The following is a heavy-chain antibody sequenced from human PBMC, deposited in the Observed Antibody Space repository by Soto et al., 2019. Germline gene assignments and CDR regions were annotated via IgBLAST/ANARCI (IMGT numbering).Heavy chain of an antibody. J-gene: IGHJ5*02. Sequence: PSETLSLTCTVSGGSISSGDYYWSWIRQPPGKGLEWIGYIYYSGSTYYNPSLKSRVTISVDTSKNQFSLKLSSVTAADTAVYYRARAYYDFWSGYGSWFDPWGQGTLVTVSS. CDR3: ARAYYDFWSGYGSWFDP. CDR2: IYYSGST. CDR1: GGSISSGDYY. V-gene: IGHV4-30-4*01. D-gene: IGHD3-3*01.